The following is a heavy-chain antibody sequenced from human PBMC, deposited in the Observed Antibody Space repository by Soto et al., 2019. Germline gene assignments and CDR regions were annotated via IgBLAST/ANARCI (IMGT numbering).Heavy chain of an antibody. CDR3: ARDGDPGYSFWSGPLGGGRFDP. V-gene: IGHV1-69*12. D-gene: IGHD3-3*01. J-gene: IGHJ5*02. CDR1: GGTFGNTA. Sequence: QVQLVQSGAGVKEPGSSVNVSCKTSGGTFGNTAVTWVRQVPGQGLEWIGGIVPLFGTANYAQKFRGRVIITADESTSTAYMDLSSLRSDDTAIYYCARDGDPGYSFWSGPLGGGRFDPWGQGTLVTVSS. CDR2: IVPLFGTA.